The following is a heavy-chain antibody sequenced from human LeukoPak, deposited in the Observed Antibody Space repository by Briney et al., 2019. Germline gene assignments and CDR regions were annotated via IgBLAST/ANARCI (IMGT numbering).Heavy chain of an antibody. CDR2: ISSSSSYI. Sequence: GGSLRLSCAASGFTFSSYSMNWVRQAPGKGLEWVSSISSSSSYIYYADSVKGRFTISRDNAKNSLYLQMNSLRAEDTAVYYCARDPRPDIVVVPVWAFDIWSQGTMVTVSS. CDR3: ARDPRPDIVVVPVWAFDI. V-gene: IGHV3-21*01. J-gene: IGHJ3*02. CDR1: GFTFSSYS. D-gene: IGHD2-2*01.